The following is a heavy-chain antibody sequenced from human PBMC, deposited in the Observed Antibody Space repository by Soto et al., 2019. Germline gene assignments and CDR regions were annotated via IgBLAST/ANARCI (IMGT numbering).Heavy chain of an antibody. V-gene: IGHV3-23*01. CDR1: GFTFSNYA. J-gene: IGHJ4*02. CDR2: VGGSGDST. D-gene: IGHD2-15*01. CDR3: AKSPLGYCSGGSCYPPHYFDY. Sequence: EVQLLDSGGGLVQPGGSLRLSCAASGFTFSNYAMSWVRQAPGKGLEWVSGVGGSGDSTYYADSVKGRFTISRDNSKDTLYLHMNSLRAEDTAVYYWAKSPLGYCSGGSCYPPHYFDYWGQGTLVTVSS.